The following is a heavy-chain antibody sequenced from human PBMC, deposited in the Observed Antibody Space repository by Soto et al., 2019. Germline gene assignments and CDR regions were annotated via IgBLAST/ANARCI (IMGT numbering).Heavy chain of an antibody. J-gene: IGHJ6*02. V-gene: IGHV3-7*05. CDR2: IGRGGGET. CDR3: ARDVIQNYYYYYGMDV. D-gene: IGHD3-16*02. Sequence: GGSLRLSCAASGFTFSDYAMSWVRPAPGKGLEWVANIGRGGGETYYADSVKGRFTISRDNAKNSLYLQMNSLRAEDTAVYYCARDVIQNYYYYYGMDVWGQGTTVTVS. CDR1: GFTFSDYA.